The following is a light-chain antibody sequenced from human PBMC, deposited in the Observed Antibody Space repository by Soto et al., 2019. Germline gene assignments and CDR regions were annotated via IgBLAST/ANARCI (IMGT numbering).Light chain of an antibody. CDR2: DVS. J-gene: IGLJ1*01. V-gene: IGLV2-14*01. CDR3: SSYTSSSTLGV. Sequence: QSALTQPASVSGSPGQSITLSCTETSSDVGGYNYVSWYQQHPGKAPKLMIYDVSNRPSGVSNRFSGSKSGNTASLTISGLQAEDEADYYCSSYTSSSTLGVFGTGTKVTV. CDR1: SSDVGGYNY.